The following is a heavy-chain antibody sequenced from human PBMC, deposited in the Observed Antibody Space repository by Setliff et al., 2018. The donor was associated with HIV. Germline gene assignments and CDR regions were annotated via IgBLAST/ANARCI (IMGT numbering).Heavy chain of an antibody. V-gene: IGHV3-30*02. CDR1: GFTFSHYG. CDR2: IRLDGSDK. J-gene: IGHJ4*02. Sequence: GGSLRLSCAASGFTFSHYGMHWVRQAPGKGLEWVAFIRLDGSDKFYADSVKGRFTISRDNSKNTLFLQMNSLRSEDTAVYYCAKEDQRVTSVDYWGQGTPVTVSS. CDR3: AKEDQRVTSVDY. D-gene: IGHD2-2*01.